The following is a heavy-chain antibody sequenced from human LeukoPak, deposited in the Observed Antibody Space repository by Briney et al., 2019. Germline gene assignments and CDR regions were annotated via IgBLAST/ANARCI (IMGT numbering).Heavy chain of an antibody. CDR2: INHSGST. D-gene: IGHD6-19*01. J-gene: IGHJ4*02. V-gene: IGHV4-34*01. CDR3: ARGGWYLD. CDR1: DGSFSGYY. Sequence: PSETLSLTCAVYDGSFSGYYWSWIRQPPGKGLEWIGEINHSGSTNYNPSLKSRVTISLDTSKSQFSLKLSSVTPADTAVYYCARGGWYLDWGQGTLVTVSS.